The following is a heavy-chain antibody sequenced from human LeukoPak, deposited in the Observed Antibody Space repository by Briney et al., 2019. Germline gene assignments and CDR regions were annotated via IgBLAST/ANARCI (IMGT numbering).Heavy chain of an antibody. Sequence: PGGSLRLSCVASGFRFSSYGMSWVRQAPGKGLEWVSAISGSGGSTYYADSVKGRFTISRDNSKNTLYLQMNSLRAEDTAVYYCAKGGNYYGSGSYFPCWGQGTLVTVSS. D-gene: IGHD3-10*01. J-gene: IGHJ4*02. V-gene: IGHV3-23*01. CDR1: GFRFSSYG. CDR2: ISGSGGST. CDR3: AKGGNYYGSGSYFPC.